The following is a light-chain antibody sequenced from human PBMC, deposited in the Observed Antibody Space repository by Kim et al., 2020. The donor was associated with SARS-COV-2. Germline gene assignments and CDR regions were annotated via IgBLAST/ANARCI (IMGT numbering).Light chain of an antibody. V-gene: IGKV1-39*01. J-gene: IGKJ2*03. CDR1: QSISSY. CDR3: QQSYSTPYS. Sequence: SASVVDRVTITYRASQSISSYLNWYQQKPGKAPKRLSYAAASLQSGFPSRFSGSGSGTDFTLTSSSLQPEDFATYYCQQSYSTPYSFGQGTKLEI. CDR2: AAA.